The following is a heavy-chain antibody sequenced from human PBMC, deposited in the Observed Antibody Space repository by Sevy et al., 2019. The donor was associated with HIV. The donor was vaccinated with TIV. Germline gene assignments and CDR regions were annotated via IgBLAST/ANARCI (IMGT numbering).Heavy chain of an antibody. V-gene: IGHV1-69*06. CDR2: IIPIFGTA. J-gene: IGHJ3*02. Sequence: ASVKVSCKASGGTVSSYAISWVRQAPGQGLEWMGGIIPIFGTANYAQKFQGRVTITADKSTSTAYMELSSLRSEDTAVYYCARGAPDYYDSSGYYYGAFDIWGQGTMVTVSS. D-gene: IGHD3-22*01. CDR1: GGTVSSYA. CDR3: ARGAPDYYDSSGYYYGAFDI.